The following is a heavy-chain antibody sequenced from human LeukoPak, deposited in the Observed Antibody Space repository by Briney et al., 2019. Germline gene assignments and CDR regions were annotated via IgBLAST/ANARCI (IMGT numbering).Heavy chain of an antibody. CDR2: INPSGGST. CDR1: GYTFTSYY. J-gene: IGHJ5*02. Sequence: GASVKVSCKASGYTFTSYYMHWVRQAPGQGLEWMGIINPSGGSTSYAQKFRGRVTMTRDTSTSTVYMELSSLRSEDTAVYYCARAHLSITMIVVGPFDPWGQGTLVTVSS. D-gene: IGHD3-22*01. V-gene: IGHV1-46*01. CDR3: ARAHLSITMIVVGPFDP.